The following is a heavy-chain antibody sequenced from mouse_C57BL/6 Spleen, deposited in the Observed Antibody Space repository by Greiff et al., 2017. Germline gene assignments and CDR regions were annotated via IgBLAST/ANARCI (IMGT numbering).Heavy chain of an antibody. Sequence: EVQLQQSGAELVRPGASVKLSCTASGFNFKDDYMPWVKQRPEQGLEWIGCIYPENGATEYASKFQGKATITADTSSNTAYLQLTSLTSEDTAVYDWSTLITTVVAPPDVWGTGTTVTVSS. J-gene: IGHJ1*03. CDR1: GFNFKDDY. CDR3: STLITTVVAPPDV. V-gene: IGHV14-4*01. CDR2: IYPENGAT. D-gene: IGHD1-1*01.